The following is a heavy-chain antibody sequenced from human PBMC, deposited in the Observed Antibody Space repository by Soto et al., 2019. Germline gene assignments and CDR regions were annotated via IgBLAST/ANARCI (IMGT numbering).Heavy chain of an antibody. CDR3: ARGPYGSGSYYLDY. CDR1: GGTFSSYA. Sequence: GASVKVSCKASGGTFSSYAISWVRQAPGQGLEWMGGIIPIFGTANYAQKFQGGVTITADESTSTAYMELSSLRSGDTAVYYCARGPYGSGSYYLDYWGQGTLVTVSS. V-gene: IGHV1-69*13. J-gene: IGHJ4*02. D-gene: IGHD3-10*01. CDR2: IIPIFGTA.